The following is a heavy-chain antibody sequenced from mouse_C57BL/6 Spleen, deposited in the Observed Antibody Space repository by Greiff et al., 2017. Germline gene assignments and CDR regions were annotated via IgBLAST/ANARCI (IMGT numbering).Heavy chain of an antibody. Sequence: VQLQQSGPELVKPGASVKISCKASGYTFTDYYMNWVKQSHGKSLEWIGDINPNNGGTSYNQKFKGKATLTVDKSSSTAYMELRSLTSEDSAVYYCARGIYYDYVVFAYWGQGTLVTVSA. CDR2: INPNNGGT. J-gene: IGHJ3*01. CDR1: GYTFTDYY. D-gene: IGHD2-4*01. V-gene: IGHV1-26*01. CDR3: ARGIYYDYVVFAY.